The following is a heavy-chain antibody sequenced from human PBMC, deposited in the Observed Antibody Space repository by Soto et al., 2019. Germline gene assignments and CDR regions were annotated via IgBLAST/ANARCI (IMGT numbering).Heavy chain of an antibody. D-gene: IGHD2-15*01. CDR2: IIPILGIA. V-gene: IGHV1-69*02. CDR1: GGTFSSYT. CDR3: ARSQIVVVVAATTLDI. J-gene: IGHJ3*02. Sequence: QVQLVQSGAEVKKPGSSVKVSCKASGGTFSSYTISWVRQAPGQGLEWMGRIIPILGIANYAQKFQGRVTITAERAASTAYVELSSLRSEDTAVYYCARSQIVVVVAATTLDIWGQGTMVTVSS.